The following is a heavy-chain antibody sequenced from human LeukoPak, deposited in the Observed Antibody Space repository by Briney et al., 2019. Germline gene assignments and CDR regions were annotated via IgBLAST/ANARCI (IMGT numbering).Heavy chain of an antibody. CDR3: ARDPGYSYGLYYYGMDV. Sequence: GGSLRLSCAASGFTFSSYAMHWVRQAPGKGLEWVAVISYDGSNKYYADSVKGRFTISRDNSKNTLYLQMNSLRAEDTAVYYCARDPGYSYGLYYYGMDVCGQGTTVTVSS. CDR1: GFTFSSYA. D-gene: IGHD5-18*01. CDR2: ISYDGSNK. J-gene: IGHJ6*02. V-gene: IGHV3-30-3*01.